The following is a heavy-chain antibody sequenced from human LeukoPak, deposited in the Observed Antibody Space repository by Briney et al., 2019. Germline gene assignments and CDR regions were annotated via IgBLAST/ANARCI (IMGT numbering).Heavy chain of an antibody. J-gene: IGHJ6*02. V-gene: IGHV3-30-3*01. D-gene: IGHD2-2*01. CDR3: ARYPSDWAYYYHGMDV. CDR2: ISYDGSNK. Sequence: GRSLRLSCAASGFTFSSYAMHWVRQAPGKGLEWVAVISYDGSNKYYADSVKGRFTISRDNSKNTLYLQMSSLRAEDTAVYYCARYPSDWAYYYHGMDVWGQGTTVTVSS. CDR1: GFTFSSYA.